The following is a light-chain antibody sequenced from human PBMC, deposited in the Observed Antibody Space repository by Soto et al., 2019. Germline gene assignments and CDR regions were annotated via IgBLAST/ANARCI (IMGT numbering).Light chain of an antibody. CDR3: QQYDSYSPT. V-gene: IGKV1-5*01. CDR2: DAS. J-gene: IGKJ1*01. Sequence: DLQMTQSPSTLSASMGDRVTITCRASQSIGNWLAWYQQKPGKAPKFLIYDASSLEAGVPSRFSGSGSGTEFTLTISSLQPDDFATYYCQQYDSYSPTFGQGTKVEIK. CDR1: QSIGNW.